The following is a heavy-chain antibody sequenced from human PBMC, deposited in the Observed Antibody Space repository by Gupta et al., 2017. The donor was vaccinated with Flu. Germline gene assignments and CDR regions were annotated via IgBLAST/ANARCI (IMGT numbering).Heavy chain of an antibody. Sequence: EVQLVESGGGLVQPGGSLRLSCKVSGFIFNNYEMTWVRQAPGKGLEWVSYISSRGTIKYYADSVKGRFTISRDTAKNSLYLQMNSLRVEDTAAYYCARDDTTLSYRYMDVWGKGTTVTVSS. CDR1: GFIFNNYE. J-gene: IGHJ6*03. CDR2: ISSRGTIK. CDR3: ARDDTTLSYRYMDV. D-gene: IGHD1-14*01. V-gene: IGHV3-48*03.